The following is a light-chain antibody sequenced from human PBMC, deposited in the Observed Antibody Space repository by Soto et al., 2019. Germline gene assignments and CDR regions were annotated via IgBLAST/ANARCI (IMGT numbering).Light chain of an antibody. Sequence: EIVLTQSPGTLSLSPGERATLSCRASQSVSSDYLAWYQPKPGQTPKVLIYDASNRATGIPARFSGSGSGTDFTLTISSLEPEDFAVYYCQQRSNWITFGQGTRLEIK. V-gene: IGKV3-11*01. CDR1: QSVSSDY. CDR2: DAS. CDR3: QQRSNWIT. J-gene: IGKJ5*01.